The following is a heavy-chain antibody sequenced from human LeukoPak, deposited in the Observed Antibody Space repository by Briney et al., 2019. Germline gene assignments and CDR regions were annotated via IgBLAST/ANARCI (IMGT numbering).Heavy chain of an antibody. CDR1: GFSLSNARMG. D-gene: IGHD3-16*01. V-gene: IGHV2-26*01. CDR2: IFSNDEK. Sequence: SGPTLVNPTETLTLTCTVSGFSLSNARMGVSWIRQPPGKALEWLAHIFSNDEKSYSTSLSSRLTISKDTLKSQVVLTMTNMDPVDTATYYCARRYYEFYFDYWGQGALVTVSS. J-gene: IGHJ4*02. CDR3: ARRYYEFYFDY.